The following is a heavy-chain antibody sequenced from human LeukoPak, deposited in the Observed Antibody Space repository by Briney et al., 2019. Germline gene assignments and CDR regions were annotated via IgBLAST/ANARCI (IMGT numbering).Heavy chain of an antibody. D-gene: IGHD1-14*01. J-gene: IGHJ4*02. CDR3: ARLNLRPPHFDY. V-gene: IGHV4-4*02. Sequence: SGTLSLTCAVSGGSISSTNWWSWVRQPPGKGLEWIGEIYHSGSTNYNPSLKSRVTISVDKSKNQFSLKLSSVTAADTAAYYCARLNLRPPHFDYWGQGTLVTVSS. CDR2: IYHSGST. CDR1: GGSISSTNW.